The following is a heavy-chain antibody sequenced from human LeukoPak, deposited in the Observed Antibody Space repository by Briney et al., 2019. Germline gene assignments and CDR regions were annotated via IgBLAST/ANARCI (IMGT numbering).Heavy chain of an antibody. CDR1: GFTFSNAW. V-gene: IGHV3-15*01. CDR2: IKSKTDGGTT. Sequence: GGSLRLSCAASGFTFSNAWMSWVRQAPGKGLEWVGRIKSKTDGGTTDYAAPVKGRFTISRDDSKNTLYLQMNSLKTEDTAVYYCTYTVSGPFYYGMDVWGQGTTVTVSS. J-gene: IGHJ6*02. CDR3: TYTVSGPFYYGMDV. D-gene: IGHD3-16*01.